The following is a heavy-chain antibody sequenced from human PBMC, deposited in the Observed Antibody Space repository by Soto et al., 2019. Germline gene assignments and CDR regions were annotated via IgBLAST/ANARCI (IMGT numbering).Heavy chain of an antibody. CDR3: SRDVVVGAKALNY. Sequence: GGSLRLSCAASGFTFSNYWMTWVCQAPGKGLEWVANIKEDGSEKHYVDSVRGRSTISRDNAKNSLYLQMNSLRVEDTAVYFCSRDVVVGAKALNYWGQGALVTVSS. J-gene: IGHJ4*02. CDR1: GFTFSNYW. D-gene: IGHD2-15*01. CDR2: IKEDGSEK. V-gene: IGHV3-7*01.